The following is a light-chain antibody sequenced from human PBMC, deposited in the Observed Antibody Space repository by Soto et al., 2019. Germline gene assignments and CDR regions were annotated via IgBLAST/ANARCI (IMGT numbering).Light chain of an antibody. Sequence: EIVLTQSPGTLSLSPGERATLSCRASQSVSSYYLAWYQQKPGLAPRLLIYGASNRATGIPDRLSGRVSGTDFSLNISRLEREDFAMDYCQHYGSSPWTFGQGTKVEIK. CDR3: QHYGSSPWT. J-gene: IGKJ1*01. CDR1: QSVSSYY. V-gene: IGKV3-20*01. CDR2: GAS.